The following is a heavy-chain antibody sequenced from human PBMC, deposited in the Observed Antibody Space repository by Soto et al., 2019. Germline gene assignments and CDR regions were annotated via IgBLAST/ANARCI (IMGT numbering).Heavy chain of an antibody. CDR3: ARELHGDYAGY. CDR1: GYTFTSYG. D-gene: IGHD4-17*01. CDR2: ISAYNGNT. J-gene: IGHJ4*02. Sequence: ASVKVSCRASGYTFTSYGISWVRQAPGQGLEWMGWISAYNGNTNYAQKLQGRVTMTTGTSASTAYMELRSLRSDDTAVYYCARELHGDYAGYGGQGTLVTVSS. V-gene: IGHV1-18*01.